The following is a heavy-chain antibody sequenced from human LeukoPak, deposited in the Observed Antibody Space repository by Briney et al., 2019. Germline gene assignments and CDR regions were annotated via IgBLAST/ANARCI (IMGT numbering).Heavy chain of an antibody. Sequence: SETLSLTCTVSGGSISASINSWGWIRQPPGKGLEWIGYIYYSGSTNYNPSLKSRVTISVGTSKNQFSLKLSSVTAADTAVYYCARGVLAYCGGDCYSWYFDYWGQGTLVTVSS. D-gene: IGHD2-21*02. J-gene: IGHJ4*02. CDR2: IYYSGST. CDR1: GGSISASINS. V-gene: IGHV4-61*05. CDR3: ARGVLAYCGGDCYSWYFDY.